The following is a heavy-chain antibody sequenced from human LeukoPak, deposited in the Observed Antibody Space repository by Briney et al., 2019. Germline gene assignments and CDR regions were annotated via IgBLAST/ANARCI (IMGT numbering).Heavy chain of an antibody. CDR2: IIPNSGGT. J-gene: IGHJ5*02. D-gene: IGHD3-3*01. CDR1: GGTFSSYA. Sequence: GASVKVSCKASGGTFSSYAISWVRQAPGQGLEWMGRIIPNSGGTNYAQKFQGRVTMTRDTSISTAYMKLSRLRSDDTAVYYCARGRVAPGPWGQGTLVTVSS. V-gene: IGHV1-2*02. CDR3: ARGRVAPGP.